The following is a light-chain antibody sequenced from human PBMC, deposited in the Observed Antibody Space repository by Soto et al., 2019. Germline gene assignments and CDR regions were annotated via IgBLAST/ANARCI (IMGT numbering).Light chain of an antibody. J-gene: IGKJ5*01. V-gene: IGKV3-11*01. CDR1: QSISSY. CDR2: DAS. Sequence: EIVLTQSPATLSLSPGEGATLSCRASQSISSYLVWYQQKPGQAPRLLIYDASNRATGIPARFSGSGSGTDFTLTISSLEPEDFAVYYCQQRRNWPITVGQGTRLEIK. CDR3: QQRRNWPIT.